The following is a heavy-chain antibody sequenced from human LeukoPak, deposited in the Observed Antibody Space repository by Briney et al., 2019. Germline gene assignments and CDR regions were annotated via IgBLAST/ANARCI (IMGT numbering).Heavy chain of an antibody. CDR2: ISWISGSI. D-gene: IGHD6-13*01. Sequence: PGRSLRLSCAASGFTFDDYAMHWVRQAPGKGLEWVSGISWISGSIGYADSVKGRFTISRDNAKNSLYLQMNSLRAEDTALYYCAKGGDSSPYWYFDLWGRGTLVTVSS. CDR1: GFTFDDYA. CDR3: AKGGDSSPYWYFDL. J-gene: IGHJ2*01. V-gene: IGHV3-9*01.